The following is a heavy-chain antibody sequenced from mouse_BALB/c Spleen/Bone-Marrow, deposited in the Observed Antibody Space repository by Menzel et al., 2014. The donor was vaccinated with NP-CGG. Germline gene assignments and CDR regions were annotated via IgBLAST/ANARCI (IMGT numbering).Heavy chain of an antibody. J-gene: IGHJ4*01. CDR1: GFSLTSYG. Sequence: VQLQQSGPGLVQPSQSLSITCTVSGFSLTSYGVHWVRQPPGKGLEWLGVIWSGGSTDYNAAFISRLSISKDNSKSQVFIKINSLQADDTSMYYCARKAYYYAMAYWGQGTSVTVSS. CDR2: IWSGGST. CDR3: ARKAYYYAMAY. V-gene: IGHV2-4*02.